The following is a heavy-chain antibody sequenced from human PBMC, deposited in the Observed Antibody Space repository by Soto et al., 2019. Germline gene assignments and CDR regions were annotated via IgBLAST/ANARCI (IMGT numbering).Heavy chain of an antibody. CDR3: ARVGSREYPFAS. Sequence: EVQLVESGGGLVQPGGSLRLSCAASGFTFSSYWMHWVRQAPGKGLGWVSRINSDGSTTSHADSVEGRFTISRDNAKNTLYLQMNSRRAKDTAVSYCARVGSREYPFASLGQGTLVTVSP. CDR2: INSDGSTT. CDR1: GFTFSSYW. D-gene: IGHD2-2*01. V-gene: IGHV3-74*01. J-gene: IGHJ4*02.